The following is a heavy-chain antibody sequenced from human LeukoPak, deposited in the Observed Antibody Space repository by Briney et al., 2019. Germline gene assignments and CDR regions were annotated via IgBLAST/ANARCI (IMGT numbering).Heavy chain of an antibody. CDR3: AKGVLIAAGTWYFDY. CDR1: GFTFTSYA. V-gene: IGHV3-23*01. J-gene: IGHJ4*02. Sequence: GGSLRLSCAASGFTFTSYAMNWVRQAPGKGLEWVSSISGSVGNRYYADSVKGRFAISRDNSKNTLYLQMNSLRAEDTAVYYCAKGVLIAAGTWYFDYWGQGTLVTVSS. D-gene: IGHD6-13*01. CDR2: ISGSVGNR.